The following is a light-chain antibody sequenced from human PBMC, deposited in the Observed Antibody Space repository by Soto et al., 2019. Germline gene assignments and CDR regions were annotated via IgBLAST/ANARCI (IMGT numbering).Light chain of an antibody. J-gene: IGKJ1*01. CDR2: GAS. Sequence: EIVLTQSPATLSLSPGERATLSCRASQSVIRYLAWYQQRPGQAPRLLIYGASNRATGIPARFSGSGSGTDFTLTISSLEPEDFAVYYCQQHSHWPPWTFGQGTKVDIK. CDR3: QQHSHWPPWT. CDR1: QSVIRY. V-gene: IGKV3-11*01.